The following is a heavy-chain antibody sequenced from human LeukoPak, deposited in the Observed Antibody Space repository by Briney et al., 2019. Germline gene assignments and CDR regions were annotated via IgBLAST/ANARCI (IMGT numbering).Heavy chain of an antibody. CDR3: ARDFGIYYDSSGYFDY. Sequence: ASVKVSCKASGYTFTGYYMHWVRQAPGQGLEWMGWINPNSGGTNYAQKFQGRVTMTRDTSISTAYMELRSLRSDDTAVYYCARDFGIYYDSSGYFDYWGQGTLVTVSS. V-gene: IGHV1-2*02. D-gene: IGHD3-22*01. CDR2: INPNSGGT. J-gene: IGHJ4*02. CDR1: GYTFTGYY.